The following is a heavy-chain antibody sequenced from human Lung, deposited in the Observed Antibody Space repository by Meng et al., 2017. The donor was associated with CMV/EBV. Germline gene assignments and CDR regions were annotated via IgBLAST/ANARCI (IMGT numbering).Heavy chain of an antibody. CDR3: ASGTPGRSYCDY. Sequence: QVLLLQSGPVVTKPGASVRVSCKASGYTFGSYGICWVRQAPGQGLEWMGWFVNYVDTYPAPKFQGRVTMTTDTHTNTAFMELRSLTSDDTAVYYCASGTPGRSYCDYWGQGTLVTVSS. V-gene: IGHV1-18*01. D-gene: IGHD2-15*01. CDR2: FVNYVDT. CDR1: GYTFGSYG. J-gene: IGHJ4*02.